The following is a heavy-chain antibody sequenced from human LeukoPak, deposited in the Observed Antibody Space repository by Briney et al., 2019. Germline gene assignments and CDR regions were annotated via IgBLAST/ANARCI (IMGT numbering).Heavy chain of an antibody. V-gene: IGHV3-7*03. CDR1: GFTFSDSW. CDR3: ARAVCPTIKFCDSSYFMDV. J-gene: IGHJ6*03. CDR2: MNQDGSAK. Sequence: PGGSLRLSCAASGFTFSDSWMSWVRQAPGKGLEWVANMNQDGSAKGYVDSVRGRFTISRDNAKNSLYLQMNSLRAEDTALYYCARAVCPTIKFCDSSYFMDVWGKGTTVNVS. D-gene: IGHD6-6*01.